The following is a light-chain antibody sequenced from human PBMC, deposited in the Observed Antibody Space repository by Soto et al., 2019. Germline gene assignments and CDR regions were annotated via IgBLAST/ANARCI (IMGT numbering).Light chain of an antibody. V-gene: IGLV4-69*01. CDR2: LNTDGSH. CDR1: SGHSSYA. CDR3: QTWGTGSVV. Sequence: QPVLTQSPSASASLGASVKLTCTLSSGHSSYAIAWHQQQPEKGPRFLMKLNTDGSHNKGDGIPDRFSGSSSGAERYLTISGLQSEDEADYYCQTWGTGSVVFGGGTKVTVL. J-gene: IGLJ2*01.